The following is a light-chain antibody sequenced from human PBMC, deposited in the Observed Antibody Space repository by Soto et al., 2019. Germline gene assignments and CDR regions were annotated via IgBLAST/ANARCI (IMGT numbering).Light chain of an antibody. CDR3: QQYGSSPFT. CDR1: QSVSSPY. Sequence: EDVLTQSPVTLSLSPRERATLSCRASQSVSSPYLAWYQQKPGQPPRLLIYGASSRATDIPDRFIGSGSGTEFTLTIARLAPEDFAMYYCQQYGSSPFTFGPGTKVDI. CDR2: GAS. J-gene: IGKJ3*01. V-gene: IGKV3-20*01.